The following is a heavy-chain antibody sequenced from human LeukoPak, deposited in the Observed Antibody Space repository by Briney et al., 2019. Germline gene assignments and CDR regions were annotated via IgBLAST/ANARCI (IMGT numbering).Heavy chain of an antibody. Sequence: ASVKVSCKASGYTFTGYYMHWVRQAPGQGLEWMGWINPNSGGTNYAQKCQGRVTMTRDTSISTAYMELSSLRSDDTAVCYCARDGMATTQTSDFDYWGQGTLVTVSS. V-gene: IGHV1-2*02. CDR3: ARDGMATTQTSDFDY. CDR2: INPNSGGT. J-gene: IGHJ4*02. CDR1: GYTFTGYY. D-gene: IGHD5-24*01.